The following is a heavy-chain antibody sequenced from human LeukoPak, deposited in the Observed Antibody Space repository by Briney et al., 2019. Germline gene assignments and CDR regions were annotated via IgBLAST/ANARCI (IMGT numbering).Heavy chain of an antibody. J-gene: IGHJ4*02. CDR1: GFTFDDYA. D-gene: IGHD4-17*01. CDR2: ISWNSGSI. Sequence: PGGSLRLSCAASGFTFDDYAMHWVRQAPGKGLEWVSGISWNSGSIGYADSVKGRFTISRDSSKNTLYLQMNSLRAEDTAVYYCAKSLTVTTRIHSIDPRGQGTLVTVSS. CDR3: AKSLTVTTRIHSIDP. V-gene: IGHV3-9*01.